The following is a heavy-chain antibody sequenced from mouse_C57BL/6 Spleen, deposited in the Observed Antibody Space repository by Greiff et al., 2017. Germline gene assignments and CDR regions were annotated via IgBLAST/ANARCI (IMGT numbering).Heavy chain of an antibody. V-gene: IGHV1-55*01. J-gene: IGHJ4*01. CDR1: GYTFTSYW. Sequence: VQLQQPGAELVKPGASVKMSCKASGYTFTSYWITWVKQRPGQGLEWIGDIYPGSGSTNYNEKFKSKATLTVDTSSSTAYMQLSSLTSEDSAVYYCARSHYGSTYAMDYWGQGTSVTVSS. CDR3: ARSHYGSTYAMDY. D-gene: IGHD1-1*01. CDR2: IYPGSGST.